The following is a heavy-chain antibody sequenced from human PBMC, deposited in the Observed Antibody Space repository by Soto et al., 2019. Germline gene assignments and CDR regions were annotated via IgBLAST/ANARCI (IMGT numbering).Heavy chain of an antibody. CDR2: VRTKVYGGTT. CDR3: TRVSGYSYGYSYGMDV. CDR1: RFTLGDYA. Sequence: PGGSLRLSCTASRFTLGDYAMGWVRQAPGKGLEWVGFVRTKVYGGTTELAASVKGRFTISRDDSKSIAYLQMDSLKTEDTTVYYCTRVSGYSYGYSYGMDVWGQGTTVTVSS. V-gene: IGHV3-49*04. D-gene: IGHD5-18*01. J-gene: IGHJ6*02.